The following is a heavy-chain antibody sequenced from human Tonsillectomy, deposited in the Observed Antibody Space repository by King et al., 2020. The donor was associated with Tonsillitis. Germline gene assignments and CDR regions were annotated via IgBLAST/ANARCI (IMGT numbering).Heavy chain of an antibody. CDR3: AIQGVMYYYDSSDYSLDY. CDR1: GYSFTTYW. J-gene: IGHJ4*02. V-gene: IGHV5-51*01. CDR2: IYPGDSDT. D-gene: IGHD3-22*01. Sequence: QLVQSGAEVKKPGESLKISCKGSGYSFTTYWIGWVRQMPGKGLEWMGIIYPGDSDTRYGSSFQDQVTISADRSISTAYVPWNSLKASYTAKYYCAIQGVMYYYDSSDYSLDYWGQGTLVTVSS.